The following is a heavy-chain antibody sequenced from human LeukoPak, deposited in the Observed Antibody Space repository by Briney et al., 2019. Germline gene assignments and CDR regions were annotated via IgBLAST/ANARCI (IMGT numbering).Heavy chain of an antibody. CDR2: ISAYNGNT. CDR3: ARADVAYYDSSGYEY. V-gene: IGHV1-18*01. J-gene: IGHJ4*02. CDR1: GYTFTSYG. Sequence: ASVKVSCKASGYTFTSYGISWVRQAPGQGLEWMGWISAYNGNTNYAQKFQGRVTITTDESTSTAYMELSSLRSEDTAVYYCARADVAYYDSSGYEYWGQGTLVTVSS. D-gene: IGHD3-22*01.